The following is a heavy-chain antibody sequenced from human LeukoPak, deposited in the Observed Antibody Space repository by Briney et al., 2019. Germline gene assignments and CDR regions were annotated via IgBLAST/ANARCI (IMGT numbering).Heavy chain of an antibody. Sequence: SVKVSRKASGGTFSSYAISWVRQAPGQGLEWMGGIIPIFGTANYAQKFQGRVTITADKSTSTAYMELSSLRSEDTAVYYCARVLVTTRYYYYYMDVWGKGTTVTVSS. D-gene: IGHD4-17*01. CDR2: IIPIFGTA. CDR3: ARVLVTTRYYYYYMDV. CDR1: GGTFSSYA. V-gene: IGHV1-69*06. J-gene: IGHJ6*03.